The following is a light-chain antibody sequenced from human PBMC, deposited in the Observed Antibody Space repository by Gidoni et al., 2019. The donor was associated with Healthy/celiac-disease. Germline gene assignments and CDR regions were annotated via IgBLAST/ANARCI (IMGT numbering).Light chain of an antibody. J-gene: IGKJ1*01. V-gene: IGKV2-28*01. CDR1: QSLLHSNGYNY. Sequence: DIVRTQSPLSLHVTPGEPASISCRSSQSLLHSNGYNYLDWYLQQPGQSPQLLIYLGSNRASGVPDRFSGSGSGTDFTLKISRVEAEDVGVYYCMQALQTPWTFGQGTKVEIK. CDR2: LGS. CDR3: MQALQTPWT.